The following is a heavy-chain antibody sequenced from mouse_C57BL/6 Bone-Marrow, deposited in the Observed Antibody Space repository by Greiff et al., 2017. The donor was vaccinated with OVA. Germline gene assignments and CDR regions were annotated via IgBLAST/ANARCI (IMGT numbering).Heavy chain of an antibody. V-gene: IGHV1-82*01. CDR2: IYPGDGDT. CDR1: GYAFSSSW. Sequence: VQLVESGPELVKPGASVKISCKASGYAFSSSWMNWVKQRPGKGLEWIGRIYPGDGDTNYNGKFKGKATLTADKSSSTAYMQLSSLTSEDSAVYFCASPYSNYVHYYAMDYWGQGTSVTVSS. D-gene: IGHD2-5*01. J-gene: IGHJ4*01. CDR3: ASPYSNYVHYYAMDY.